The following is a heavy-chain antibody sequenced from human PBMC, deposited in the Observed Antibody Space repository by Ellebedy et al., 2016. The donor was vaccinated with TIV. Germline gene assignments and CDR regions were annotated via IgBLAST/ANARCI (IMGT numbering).Heavy chain of an antibody. V-gene: IGHV3-21*01. Sequence: GESLKISCAASGFIFSSYSMNWVRQAPGKGLEWVSSISSTGSYMYYADSVKGRFTISRDNAKNSLYLQMNSLRAEDTAVYHCARKGRHCDWFENYHYGMDVWGQGTTVTVSS. CDR3: ARKGRHCDWFENYHYGMDV. CDR1: GFIFSSYS. D-gene: IGHD3-9*01. CDR2: ISSTGSYM. J-gene: IGHJ6*02.